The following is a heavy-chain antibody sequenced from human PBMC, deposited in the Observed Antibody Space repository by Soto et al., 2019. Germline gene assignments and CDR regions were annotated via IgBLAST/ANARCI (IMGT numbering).Heavy chain of an antibody. CDR1: GFTFSSYS. D-gene: IGHD2-15*01. Sequence: EVQLVESGGGLVKPGGSLRLSCAGSGFTFSSYSMNWVRQAPGKGLEWVSSISSSSSYIYYADSVKGRFTISRDNAKNSLYLQMNSLRAEDTAVYYCARGSKDSYPGSRIFDFWGRGTLVTVSS. CDR2: ISSSSSYI. CDR3: ARGSKDSYPGSRIFDF. V-gene: IGHV3-21*04. J-gene: IGHJ4*02.